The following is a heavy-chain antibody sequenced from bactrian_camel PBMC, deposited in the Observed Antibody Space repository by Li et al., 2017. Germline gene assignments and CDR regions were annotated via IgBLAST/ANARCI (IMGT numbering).Heavy chain of an antibody. CDR2: INNGGGST. D-gene: IGHD3*01. V-gene: IGHV3S31*01. Sequence: VQLVESGGGLVQPGGFLRLSCAASGFTFSSVAMSWVRQAPGKGLEWVSRINNGGGSTYYADSLKGRFTISRDNAKNTLYLQIDNLKTEDTAMYYCAKRMGNYIGMDYWGKGTQVTVS. J-gene: IGHJ7*01. CDR1: GFTFSSVA.